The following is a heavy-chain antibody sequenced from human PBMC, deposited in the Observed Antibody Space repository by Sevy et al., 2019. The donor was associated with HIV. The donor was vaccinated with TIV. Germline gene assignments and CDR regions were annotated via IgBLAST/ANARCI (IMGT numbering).Heavy chain of an antibody. Sequence: GGSLRLSCAASGFTFSSYSMNWVRQAPGKGLEWVSSISSSSSYIYYADSVKGRLTISRDNAKNSLYLKMNSLRAEDTAVYYCARRYCSSTSCHIDYWGQGTLVTVSS. CDR1: GFTFSSYS. J-gene: IGHJ4*02. V-gene: IGHV3-21*01. CDR3: ARRYCSSTSCHIDY. D-gene: IGHD2-2*02. CDR2: ISSSSSYI.